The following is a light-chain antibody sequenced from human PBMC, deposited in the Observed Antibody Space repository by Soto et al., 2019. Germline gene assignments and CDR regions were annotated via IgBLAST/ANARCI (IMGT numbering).Light chain of an antibody. J-gene: IGLJ1*01. CDR1: SSNIGAGYD. V-gene: IGLV1-40*01. CDR3: QSYDSSLSGFYV. CDR2: GNS. Sequence: QSVLTQPPSVSGAPGQRVTITCTGSSSNIGAGYDVHWYQQLPGTAPKLLIYGNSHRPSGVPDRFSGSKSGTSASLAITGLQAEDEADYYCQSYDSSLSGFYVFGTGTQVTVL.